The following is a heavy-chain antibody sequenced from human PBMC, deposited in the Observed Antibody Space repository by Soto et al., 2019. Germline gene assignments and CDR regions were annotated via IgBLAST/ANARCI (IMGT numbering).Heavy chain of an antibody. Sequence: EVQLVESGGGLVKPGGSQRLSCDGSRILFSSYNMNWVRQAPGKGLEWVSSISSSNNYIYYADSVKGRFTISRDNAKNSRYLQMNSLRAEDSAVYYCARDRAPYCSGGSCYSGKRVWNYYYGMDVWGQGTTVTVSS. CDR2: ISSSNNYI. CDR1: RILFSSYN. J-gene: IGHJ6*02. D-gene: IGHD2-15*01. CDR3: ARDRAPYCSGGSCYSGKRVWNYYYGMDV. V-gene: IGHV3-21*04.